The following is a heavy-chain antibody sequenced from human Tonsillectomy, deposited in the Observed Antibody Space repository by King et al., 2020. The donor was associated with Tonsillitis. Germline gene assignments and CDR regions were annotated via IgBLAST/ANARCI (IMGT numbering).Heavy chain of an antibody. Sequence: QLQESGPGLVKPSETLSLTCTVSGDSISSYYWSWIRQPPGKGLEWIGYIYYSGSTNYNPSLKSRVTISVDTSKNQFSLKLSSVTAADTAVYYCARDRKVGGNNNYVMDVWGQGTTVTVSS. CDR1: GDSISSYY. CDR2: IYYSGST. J-gene: IGHJ6*02. CDR3: ARDRKVGGNNNYVMDV. D-gene: IGHD3-10*01. V-gene: IGHV4-59*01.